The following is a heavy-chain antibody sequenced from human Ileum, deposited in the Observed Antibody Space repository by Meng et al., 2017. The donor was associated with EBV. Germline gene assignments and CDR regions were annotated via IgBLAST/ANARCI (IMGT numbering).Heavy chain of an antibody. CDR3: ARNVPGTSAYYD. CDR1: GYSISSTNW. V-gene: IGHV4-28*01. J-gene: IGHJ4*02. Sequence: QGQFQESGPGLLKPSDALSPTCAVSGYSISSTNWWGWIRQPPGKGLEWIGYIYYSGSTSYNPSLKSRVTMSVDTSKNQFSLNLNSVTAVDTAVYYCARNVPGTSAYYDWGQGTLVTVSS. CDR2: IYYSGST. D-gene: IGHD3-22*01.